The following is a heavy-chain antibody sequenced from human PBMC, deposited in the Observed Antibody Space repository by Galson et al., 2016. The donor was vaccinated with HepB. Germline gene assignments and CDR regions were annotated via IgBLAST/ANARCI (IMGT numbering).Heavy chain of an antibody. Sequence: SVKVSCKASGGTFNNYVISWVRQAPGQGLEWMGGIIPMFGTANYAQKFQGRVTITADESTSTAYMELSSLRSEDTAVYYCARRERGYCSGDSCYLAADYWGQGTLVTVSS. V-gene: IGHV1-69*13. J-gene: IGHJ4*02. D-gene: IGHD2-15*01. CDR2: IIPMFGTA. CDR1: GGTFNNYV. CDR3: ARRERGYCSGDSCYLAADY.